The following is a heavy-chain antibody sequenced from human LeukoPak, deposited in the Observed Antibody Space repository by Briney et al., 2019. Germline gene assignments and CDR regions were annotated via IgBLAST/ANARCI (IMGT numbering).Heavy chain of an antibody. CDR2: IYPGDSDT. CDR3: ARRAGVDYFDY. D-gene: IGHD2-15*01. J-gene: IGHJ4*02. CDR1: GYSFTSYW. Sequence: GESLKISCESSGYSFTSYWIAWVRQMPGKGLEWMGIIYPGDSDTRYSPSFQGQVSISADKSISTAYLQWSSLKASDTAMYYCARRAGVDYFDYWGQGTLVTVSS. V-gene: IGHV5-51*01.